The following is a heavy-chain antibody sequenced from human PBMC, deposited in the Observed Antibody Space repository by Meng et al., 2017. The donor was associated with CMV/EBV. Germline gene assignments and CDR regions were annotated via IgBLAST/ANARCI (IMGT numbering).Heavy chain of an antibody. D-gene: IGHD3-22*01. CDR2: ISAYNGNT. V-gene: IGHV1-18*01. CDR1: GYTFTSYG. J-gene: IGHJ5*02. CDR3: ARDSYYYDSSGYDWFDP. Sequence: QVQLVQSGAEVKKPGASVKVSCKASGYTFTSYGISWVRQAPGQGLEWMGWISAYNGNTNYAQKLQGRVTMTTDTSTSTAYMELRSLSSDDTAVYYCARDSYYYDSSGYDWFDPWGQGTLVTVSS.